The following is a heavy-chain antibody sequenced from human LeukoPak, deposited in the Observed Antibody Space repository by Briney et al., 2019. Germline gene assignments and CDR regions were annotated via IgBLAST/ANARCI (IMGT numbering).Heavy chain of an antibody. J-gene: IGHJ3*02. D-gene: IGHD3-16*01. CDR3: ARMRRLGRDAFDI. Sequence: ASVKVSCKASGYTFTSYYMHWVRQAPGQGLEWMGIINPSGDSTSYAQKFQGRVTMTRDMSTSTIYMELSSLRSEDTAVYYCARMRRLGRDAFDIWGQGTMVTVSS. CDR1: GYTFTSYY. CDR2: INPSGDST. V-gene: IGHV1-46*01.